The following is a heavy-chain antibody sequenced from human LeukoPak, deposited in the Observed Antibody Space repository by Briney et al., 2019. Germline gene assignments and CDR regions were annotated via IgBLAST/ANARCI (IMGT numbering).Heavy chain of an antibody. CDR2: MYYSGST. J-gene: IGHJ4*02. V-gene: IGHV4-38-2*01. D-gene: IGHD5-18*01. CDR1: GSTFSTYA. CDR3: ARLFGHSYGYVDY. Sequence: PGGSLRLSCAASGSTFSTYAMSWVRQTPGKGLEWIGSMYYSGSTYYNPSLKSRVTISVDTTKSQLSLKLSSVTAADTALYYCARLFGHSYGYVDYWGQGTLVTVSS.